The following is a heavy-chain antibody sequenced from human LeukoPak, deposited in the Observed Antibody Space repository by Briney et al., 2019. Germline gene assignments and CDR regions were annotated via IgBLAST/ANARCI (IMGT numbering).Heavy chain of an antibody. CDR3: ARDYYGSASYSP. Sequence: SVKVSCKASGDTFSSYSISWVRQAPGQGLEWMGRIIPILGITNYAQKFQGRVTITADKSTSTAYMELSSLRSEDTAVYYCARDYYGSASYSPWGQGTLVTVSS. D-gene: IGHD3-10*01. V-gene: IGHV1-69*04. J-gene: IGHJ5*02. CDR2: IIPILGIT. CDR1: GDTFSSYS.